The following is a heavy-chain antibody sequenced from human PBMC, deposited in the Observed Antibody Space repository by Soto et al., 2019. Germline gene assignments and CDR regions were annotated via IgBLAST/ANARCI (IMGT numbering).Heavy chain of an antibody. CDR3: ARDRDSYGDDY. CDR2: ISTYNGNT. Sequence: ASVKVSCKASGYTFTTYGISWVRQAPGQGLEWMGWISTYNGNTNYAQRLQGRVTMTTDTSKSTDYIDMRSLRSDDTAVYYCARDRDSYGDDYWGQGTLVTVSS. D-gene: IGHD5-18*01. CDR1: GYTFTTYG. V-gene: IGHV1-18*01. J-gene: IGHJ4*02.